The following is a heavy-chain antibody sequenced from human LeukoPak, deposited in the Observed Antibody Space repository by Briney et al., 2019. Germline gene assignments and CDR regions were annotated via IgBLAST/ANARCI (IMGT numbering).Heavy chain of an antibody. Sequence: PSETLSLTCAVSGYSISSGYYWGWIRQPPGKGLEWIGSIYHSGSTYYNPSLKSRVTISVDTSKNQFSLKLSSVTAADTAVYYCARRPDSSGYQYYSDYWGQGTLVTVSS. J-gene: IGHJ4*02. CDR1: GYSISSGYY. D-gene: IGHD3-22*01. CDR2: IYHSGST. CDR3: ARRPDSSGYQYYSDY. V-gene: IGHV4-38-2*01.